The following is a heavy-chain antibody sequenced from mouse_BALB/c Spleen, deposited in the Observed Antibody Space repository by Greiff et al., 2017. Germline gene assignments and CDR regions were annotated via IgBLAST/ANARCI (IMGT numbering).Heavy chain of an antibody. V-gene: IGHV7-3*02. D-gene: IGHD1-1*01. CDR3: ARDMRYYGSSSFAY. J-gene: IGHJ3*01. CDR1: GFTFTDYY. CDR2: IRNKANGYTT. Sequence: VQLQQSGGGLVQPGGSLRLSCATSGFTFTDYYMSWVRQPPGKALEWLGFIRNKANGYTTEYSASVKGRFTISRDNSQSILYLQMNTLRAEDSATYYCARDMRYYGSSSFAYWGQGTLVTVSA.